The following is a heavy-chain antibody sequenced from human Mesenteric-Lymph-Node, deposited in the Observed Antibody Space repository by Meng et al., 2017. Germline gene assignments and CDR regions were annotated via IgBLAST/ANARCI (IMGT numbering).Heavy chain of an antibody. D-gene: IGHD3-3*01. V-gene: IGHV3-15*01. CDR1: GFTFSNAW. CDR3: TTARSITIFGVPICWFDP. Sequence: GESLKISCAASGFTFSNAWMSWVRQAPGKGLEWVGRIKSKTDGGTTDYAAPVKGRFTISRDDSKNTLYLQMNSLKTEDTAVYYCTTARSITIFGVPICWFDPWGQGTLVTVSS. CDR2: IKSKTDGGTT. J-gene: IGHJ5*02.